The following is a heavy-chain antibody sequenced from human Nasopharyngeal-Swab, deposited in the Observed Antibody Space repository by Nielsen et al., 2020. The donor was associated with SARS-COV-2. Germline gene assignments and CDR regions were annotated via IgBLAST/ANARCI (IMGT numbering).Heavy chain of an antibody. J-gene: IGHJ4*02. CDR3: ARSSSWALEY. CDR2: LSYDGPSE. Sequence: GESLKISCVVSGFTFSTYGMHWVRLTPGKGLEWVAALSYDGPSEFYADSVKGRFTISRDNAKNTLYLQMNTLRAEDTAVYYCARSSSWALEYWGQGTPVTVSA. D-gene: IGHD6-13*01. CDR1: GFTFSTYG. V-gene: IGHV3-30*03.